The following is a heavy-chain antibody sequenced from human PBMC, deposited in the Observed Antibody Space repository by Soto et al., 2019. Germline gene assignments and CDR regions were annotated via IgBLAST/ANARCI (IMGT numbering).Heavy chain of an antibody. Sequence: GGSLRLSCAASGFTFSSYAMSWVRQTPGKGLEWVSAISGSGGSTYYADSVKGRFTISRDNSKNTLYLQMNSLRAEDTAVYYCATPNSRHKGGSHPLYYMDVWGKGTTVTVSS. CDR1: GFTFSSYA. D-gene: IGHD2-15*01. CDR2: ISGSGGST. J-gene: IGHJ6*03. V-gene: IGHV3-23*01. CDR3: ATPNSRHKGGSHPLYYMDV.